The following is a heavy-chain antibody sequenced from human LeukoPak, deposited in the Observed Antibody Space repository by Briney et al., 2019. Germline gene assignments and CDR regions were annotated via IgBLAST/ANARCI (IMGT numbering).Heavy chain of an antibody. CDR1: GFPANTYA. V-gene: IGHV3-30*04. Sequence: GGSLRLSCAASGFPANTYAFHWVRQAPGKGLEWVAVISYDGSNKYYADSVKGRFTISRDNSKNTLYLQMNSLRAEDTAVYYCAKVAYYDSSGYLDYWGQGTLVTVSS. CDR2: ISYDGSNK. D-gene: IGHD3-22*01. CDR3: AKVAYYDSSGYLDY. J-gene: IGHJ4*02.